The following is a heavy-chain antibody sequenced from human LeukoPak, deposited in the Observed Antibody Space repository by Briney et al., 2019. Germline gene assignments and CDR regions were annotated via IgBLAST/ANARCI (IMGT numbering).Heavy chain of an antibody. CDR3: AKAEGSYKTLIDY. CDR2: ISGSGSST. J-gene: IGHJ4*02. V-gene: IGHV3-23*01. Sequence: PGGSLRLSCAASGFTFSSYAMSWVRQAPGKGLEWVSGISGSGSSTYYADSVKGRFTISRDSSKNTVYLQMSSLRAEDTAVYYCAKAEGSYKTLIDYWGQGTLVTVSS. CDR1: GFTFSSYA. D-gene: IGHD3-10*01.